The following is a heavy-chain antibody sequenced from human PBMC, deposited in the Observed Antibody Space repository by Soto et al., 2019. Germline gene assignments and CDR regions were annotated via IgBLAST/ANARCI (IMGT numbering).Heavy chain of an antibody. J-gene: IGHJ6*02. V-gene: IGHV4-34*01. D-gene: IGHD2-2*01. CDR2: INHSGST. CDR3: ARYPKARYCSSTSCRRGGMDV. CDR1: GGSFSGYY. Sequence: QVQLQQWGAGLLKPSETLSLTCAVYGGSFSGYYWSWIRQPPGKGLEWIGEINHSGSTNYNPSLKSRVTIPVDTSKHQFSLKLSSVTAAGTAVYYCARYPKARYCSSTSCRRGGMDVWGQGTTVTVSS.